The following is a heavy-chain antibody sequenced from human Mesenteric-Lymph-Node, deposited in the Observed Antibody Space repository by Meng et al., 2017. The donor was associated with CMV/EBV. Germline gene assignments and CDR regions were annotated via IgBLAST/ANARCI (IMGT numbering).Heavy chain of an antibody. CDR2: ISYDGSNQ. J-gene: IGHJ4*02. CDR1: GFTFGDYA. CDR3: SRVTRIFGVAKLYSRPPKF. D-gene: IGHD3-3*01. Sequence: GESLKISCAVSGFTFGDYAFHWVRQAPGKGLEWVAFISYDGSNQYYADSVKGRFTISRDNFKNTLFLQMNSLGAEDTAVYYCSRVTRIFGVAKLYSRPPKFWGQGTLVTVSS. V-gene: IGHV3-30*04.